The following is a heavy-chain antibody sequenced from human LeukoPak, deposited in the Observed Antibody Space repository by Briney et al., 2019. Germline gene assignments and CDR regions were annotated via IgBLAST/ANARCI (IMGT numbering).Heavy chain of an antibody. Sequence: GGSLRLSCAASGFTFSRYDMSWVRQAPGKGLEWLSVISGGGGRTYYADSVKGRFTVSRDNSKNTLYLQMNSLRAEDTAVFYCAKDLRPDISTGSPFDYWGQGTLVTVSS. CDR2: ISGGGGRT. V-gene: IGHV3-23*01. D-gene: IGHD3-9*01. J-gene: IGHJ4*02. CDR3: AKDLRPDISTGSPFDY. CDR1: GFTFSRYD.